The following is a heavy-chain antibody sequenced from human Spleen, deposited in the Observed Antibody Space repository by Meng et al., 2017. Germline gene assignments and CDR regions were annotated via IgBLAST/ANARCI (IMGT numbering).Heavy chain of an antibody. CDR1: GGAFSGYY. J-gene: IGHJ4*02. CDR3: ARKGLGLGFDY. V-gene: IGHV4-34*01. Sequence: VRVQEWGAGRLKPSEPLSLPCACYGGAFSGYYWSWIRQPPGKGLEWIGEINHSGSTNYNPSLKSRVTISVDTSKNQFSLKLSSVTAADTAVYYCARKGLGLGFDYWGQGTLVTVSS. D-gene: IGHD6-19*01. CDR2: INHSGST.